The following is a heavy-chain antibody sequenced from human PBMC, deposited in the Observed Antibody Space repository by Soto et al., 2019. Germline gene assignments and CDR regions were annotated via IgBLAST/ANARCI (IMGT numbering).Heavy chain of an antibody. CDR3: AKASVGVVVTAIVY. CDR1: GFTFSSYG. Sequence: QVQLVESGGGVVQPGRSLRLSCAASGFTFSSYGMHWVRQAPGKGLEWVAVISYDGSNKYYADSVKGRFTISRDNSKNTLDLQMNSLRAEDTAVYYCAKASVGVVVTAIVYWGQGTLVTVSS. J-gene: IGHJ4*02. V-gene: IGHV3-30*18. D-gene: IGHD2-21*02. CDR2: ISYDGSNK.